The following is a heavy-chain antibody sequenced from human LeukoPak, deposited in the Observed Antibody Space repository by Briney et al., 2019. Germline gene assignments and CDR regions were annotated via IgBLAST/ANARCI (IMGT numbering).Heavy chain of an antibody. V-gene: IGHV4-4*07. D-gene: IGHD3/OR15-3a*01. Sequence: SETLSPTCTVSGTSISAYYWSWIRQPAGKGLDWIGRMYSSENTNYNPSLKSRVTMSLDTSKNQFSLKLSSVTAADTAVYYCAREVFMDGDAFDIWGQGTMVTVSS. J-gene: IGHJ3*02. CDR2: MYSSENT. CDR1: GTSISAYY. CDR3: AREVFMDGDAFDI.